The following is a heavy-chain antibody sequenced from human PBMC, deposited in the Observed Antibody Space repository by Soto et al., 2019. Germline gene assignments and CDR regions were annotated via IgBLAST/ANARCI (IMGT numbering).Heavy chain of an antibody. CDR3: AKDPYYYDNSKMDV. J-gene: IGHJ6*02. V-gene: IGHV3-23*01. CDR2: IGGSGGST. D-gene: IGHD3-22*01. CDR1: GFTFSSYA. Sequence: LRLSCAASGFTFSSYAMSWVRHAPGKGLEWVSAIGGSGGSTYYADSVKGRFTISRDNSKNTLFLQMNSLRAEDTAVYYCAKDPYYYDNSKMDVCGQRTTVTVCS.